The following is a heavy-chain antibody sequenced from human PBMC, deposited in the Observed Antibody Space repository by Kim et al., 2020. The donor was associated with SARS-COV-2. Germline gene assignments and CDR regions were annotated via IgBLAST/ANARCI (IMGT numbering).Heavy chain of an antibody. CDR3: TTLLIYDY. CDR2: SSGTI. J-gene: IGHJ4*02. D-gene: IGHD3-10*01. Sequence: SSGTIFYADSVKGRFTVSRDNAKNTLYLQINSLRDDDTAVYYCTTLLIYDYWGQGTPVTVSS. V-gene: IGHV3-48*02.